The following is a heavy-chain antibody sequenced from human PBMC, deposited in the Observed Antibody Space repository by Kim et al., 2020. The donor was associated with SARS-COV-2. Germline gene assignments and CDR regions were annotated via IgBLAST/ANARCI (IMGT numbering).Heavy chain of an antibody. D-gene: IGHD6-13*01. CDR3: ARDGPLGGSSWYAAEY. CDR1: GFTFSGYS. V-gene: IGHV3-48*02. CDR2: ISGSSGAI. J-gene: IGHJ4*01. Sequence: GGSLRLSCAGSGFTFSGYSMNWVRQAPGKGLEWISYISGSSGAIYYADSVKGRFTISRDNAKNSLYLQMNSLRDEDTAVYYCARDGPLGGSSWYAAEYWG.